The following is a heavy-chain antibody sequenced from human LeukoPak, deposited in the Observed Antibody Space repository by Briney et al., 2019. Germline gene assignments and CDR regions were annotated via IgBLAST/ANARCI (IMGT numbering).Heavy chain of an antibody. CDR3: AKAPVTTCRGAYCYPFDY. Sequence: ASVKVSCKASGYTFTGYYMHWVRQAPGQGLEWMGWINPNSGGTNYAQKFQGRVTMTRDTSISTAYMELSSLKSDDAAVYYCAKAPVTTCRGAYCYPFDYWGQGTLVTVSS. D-gene: IGHD2-21*01. CDR2: INPNSGGT. J-gene: IGHJ4*02. V-gene: IGHV1-2*02. CDR1: GYTFTGYY.